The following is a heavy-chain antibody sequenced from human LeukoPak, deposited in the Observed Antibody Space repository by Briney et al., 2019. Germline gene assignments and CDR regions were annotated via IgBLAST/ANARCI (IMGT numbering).Heavy chain of an antibody. CDR1: GYTFTGYY. CDR3: ARERMELPDY. CDR2: ISAYNGNT. J-gene: IGHJ4*02. D-gene: IGHD1-26*01. Sequence: GASVKVSCKASGYTFTGYYMHWVRQAPGQGLEWMGWISAYNGNTNYAQKLQGRVTMTTDTSTSTAYMELRSLRSDDTAVYYCARERMELPDYWGQGTLVTVSS. V-gene: IGHV1-18*04.